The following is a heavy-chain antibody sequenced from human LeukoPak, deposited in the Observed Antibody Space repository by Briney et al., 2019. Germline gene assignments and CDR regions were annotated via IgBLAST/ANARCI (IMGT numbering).Heavy chain of an antibody. Sequence: SETLSLTCTVSHGSINNSSYYWGWIRQPPGKGLEWIGTISFSGSTYSNPSLKSRVTISVDTSNNQFSLNLSSVTAADTAVYYCVRWGIGSNWYIDDYWGQGTLVTVSS. V-gene: IGHV4-39*07. CDR2: ISFSGST. CDR1: HGSINNSSYY. J-gene: IGHJ4*02. CDR3: VRWGIGSNWYIDDY. D-gene: IGHD6-13*01.